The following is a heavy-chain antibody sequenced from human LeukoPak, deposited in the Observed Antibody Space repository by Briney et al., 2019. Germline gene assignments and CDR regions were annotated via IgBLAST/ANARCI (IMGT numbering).Heavy chain of an antibody. J-gene: IGHJ4*02. D-gene: IGHD2-8*02. V-gene: IGHV3-23*01. CDR1: GFTFSSYA. CDR2: ISRYGGNI. Sequence: PGGSLRLSCAASGFTFSSYAMSWVRQAPGTGLEWVSGISRYGGNIYYAESVKGRFTISRDNSKDTLYLQMNTLRVEDTAVYYCAKDFVGTGNFWGGDYWGQGTLVTVSS. CDR3: AKDFVGTGNFWGGDY.